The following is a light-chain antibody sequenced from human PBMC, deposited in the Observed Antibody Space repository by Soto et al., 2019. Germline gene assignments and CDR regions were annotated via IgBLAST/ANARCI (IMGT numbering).Light chain of an antibody. CDR1: QSVSSY. CDR2: DAS. Sequence: EIMLKQSPATLSLSPGERATLSCRASQSVSSYLAWYQQKPGQAPRLLIYDASNRATGIPARFSGSGSGTDFTLTISSLQSEDFAVYYCQQYNNWPQTFGQGTKVDNK. V-gene: IGKV3-11*01. CDR3: QQYNNWPQT. J-gene: IGKJ1*01.